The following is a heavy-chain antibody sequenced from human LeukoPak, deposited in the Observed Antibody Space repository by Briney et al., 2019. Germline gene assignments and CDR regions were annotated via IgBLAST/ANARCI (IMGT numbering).Heavy chain of an antibody. D-gene: IGHD3-3*01. CDR1: GGSISSTNW. CDR3: AGFMYYDFWSTWFDP. V-gene: IGHV4-4*02. CDR2: IYRSGTT. J-gene: IGHJ5*02. Sequence: SETLSLTCAVSGGSISSTNWWSWVRQPPGKGLEWIGEIYRSGTTNYKPSLKSRVTISVDTSRNQFSLKLSSVTAADTAVYYCAGFMYYDFWSTWFDPWGQGTLVTVSS.